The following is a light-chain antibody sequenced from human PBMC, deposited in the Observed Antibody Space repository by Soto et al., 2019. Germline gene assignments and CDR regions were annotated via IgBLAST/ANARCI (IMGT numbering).Light chain of an antibody. V-gene: IGKV3-20*01. CDR1: QTVNANF. CDR2: GAS. CDR3: QQHGSSPIT. Sequence: EIVLTQSPGTLSLSPGERATLYCRSSQTVNANFLAWYQQKPGQAPRLLLYGASTRATGIPARFSGSGSGTDFTLTISRLEPEDFAVYYCQQHGSSPITFGQGTRLEIK. J-gene: IGKJ5*01.